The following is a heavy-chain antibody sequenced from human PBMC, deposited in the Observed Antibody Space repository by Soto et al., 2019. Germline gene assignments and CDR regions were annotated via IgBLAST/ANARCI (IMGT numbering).Heavy chain of an antibody. V-gene: IGHV3-23*01. CDR1: RFTLSSYT. CDR3: ARNRRYYYGSGSYRPLYYGMDV. CDR2: ISAAGGIT. Sequence: GGSLRLSCAASRFTLSSYTMYWVRQGPGKGLEWVSTISAAGGITYYADSVKGRFTISRDNSRNTLYLQMNSLRAEDTAVYYCARNRRYYYGSGSYRPLYYGMDVWGQGTTVTVSS. J-gene: IGHJ6*02. D-gene: IGHD3-10*01.